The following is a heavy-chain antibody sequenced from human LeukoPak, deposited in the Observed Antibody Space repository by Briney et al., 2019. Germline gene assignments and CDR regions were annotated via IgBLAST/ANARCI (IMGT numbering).Heavy chain of an antibody. CDR2: ISYDGGSE. J-gene: IGHJ4*02. CDR1: GCSFSTYG. CDR3: AKPTYYEPSTRSREGFDH. D-gene: IGHD3-3*01. V-gene: IGHV3-30*18. Sequence: GGSLILSCAASGCSFSTYGMDWVGQAPGKGLDGAAGISYDGGSEKYADSVKGRFTISRDNSKSTLNLQMNSLREEETAVFHCAKPTYYEPSTRSREGFDHWGQGTLVTVSS.